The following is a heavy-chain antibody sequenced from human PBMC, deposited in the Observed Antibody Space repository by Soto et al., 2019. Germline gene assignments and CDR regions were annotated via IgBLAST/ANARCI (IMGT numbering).Heavy chain of an antibody. CDR2: IYYSGST. CDR3: AREGSRYYYDSSGDWFDP. Sequence: SETLSLTCTVSGGSISSYYWSWIRQPPGKGLEWIGYIYYSGSTNYNPSLKSRVTISVDTSKNQFSLKLSSVTAADTAVYYCAREGSRYYYDSSGDWFDPWGQGTLVTVSS. D-gene: IGHD3-22*01. V-gene: IGHV4-59*12. J-gene: IGHJ5*02. CDR1: GGSISSYY.